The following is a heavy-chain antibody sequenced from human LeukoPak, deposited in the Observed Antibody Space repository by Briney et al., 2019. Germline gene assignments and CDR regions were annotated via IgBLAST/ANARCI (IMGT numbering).Heavy chain of an antibody. V-gene: IGHV4-59*01. CDR3: ARGGYYGIV. Sequence: PSETLSLTCTVSGGSISNYYWSWIRQPPGKGLEWIGFISDSGTTYYNPSLKGRATVSLDTSKNQVSLRLSSVTAADTAVYYCARGGYYGIVWGQGTLLTVSS. CDR1: GGSISNYY. D-gene: IGHD3-3*01. J-gene: IGHJ4*02. CDR2: ISDSGTT.